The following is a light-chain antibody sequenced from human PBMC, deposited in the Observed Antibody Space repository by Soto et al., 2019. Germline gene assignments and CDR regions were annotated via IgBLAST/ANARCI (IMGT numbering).Light chain of an antibody. J-gene: IGKJ1*01. CDR1: QSIPNGD. CDR2: NTY. V-gene: IGKV3-20*01. CDR3: QQYLSSRT. Sequence: EIVLAQSPATLSLSPGDRATLSCRASQSIPNGDIAWYQQKPSQAPRLRMFNTYIRANGIPDRFSGSGSGTDFTLTINRLEPEDFAVYYCQQYLSSRTFGQGTRVDI.